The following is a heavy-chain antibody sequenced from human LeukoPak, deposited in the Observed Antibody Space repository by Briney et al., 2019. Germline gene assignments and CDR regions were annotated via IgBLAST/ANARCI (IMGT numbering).Heavy chain of an antibody. CDR1: GFTFTAYY. V-gene: IGHV1-2*02. CDR3: AKGGSGSYSGWFDS. J-gene: IGHJ5*01. Sequence: GASLKVSCKASGFTFTAYYIHWVRQAPGQGLEWMGWINPKNGGTTYAQNFQGKVTMTRDTSINTAFMEITSLTSDDTAVYYCAKGGSGSYSGWFDSWGQGTLVTVSS. CDR2: INPKNGGT. D-gene: IGHD3-10*01.